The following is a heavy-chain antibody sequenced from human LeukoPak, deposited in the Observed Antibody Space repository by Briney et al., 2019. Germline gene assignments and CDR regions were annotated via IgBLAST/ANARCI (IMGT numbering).Heavy chain of an antibody. CDR2: IYSGGST. D-gene: IGHD1-26*01. CDR1: GFTVNINY. V-gene: IGHV3-53*01. CDR3: ARGMGATDLTLYFDY. J-gene: IGHJ4*02. Sequence: GGSLRLSCAASGFTVNINYMSWVRQAPGKGLEWVSVIYSGGSTYYADSVKGRFTISRDNAKNSLYLQMNSLRAEDTALYHCARGMGATDLTLYFDYWGQGTLVTVSS.